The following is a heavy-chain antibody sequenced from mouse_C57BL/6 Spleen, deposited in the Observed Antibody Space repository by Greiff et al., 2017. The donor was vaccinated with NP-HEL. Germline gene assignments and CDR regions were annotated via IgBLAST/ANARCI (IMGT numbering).Heavy chain of an antibody. CDR1: GFTFSSYA. CDR2: ISSGGDYI. J-gene: IGHJ4*01. D-gene: IGHD1-1*01. CDR3: TMADYYGSSYYAMDY. V-gene: IGHV5-9-1*02. Sequence: EAKLMESGEGLVKPGGSLKLSCAASGFTFSSYAMSWVRQTPEKRLEWVAYISSGGDYIYYADTVKGRFTLSRDNARNTLYLQMSSLKSVDTAMYYCTMADYYGSSYYAMDYWGQGTSVTVSS.